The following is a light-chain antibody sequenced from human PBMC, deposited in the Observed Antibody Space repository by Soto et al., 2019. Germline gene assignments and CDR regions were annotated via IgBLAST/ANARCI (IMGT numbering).Light chain of an antibody. V-gene: IGKV3-20*01. CDR3: QQYGSSPRT. Sequence: EIVLTQSPGTLSLSPGERATLSCRASQSVSSSYLAWYQQKPGQAPRLLIYGASSRATGIPDRFSGSGSGTDFTLTISRLEPEGLAVYYCQQYGSSPRTFGQGTKVEIK. CDR2: GAS. CDR1: QSVSSSY. J-gene: IGKJ1*01.